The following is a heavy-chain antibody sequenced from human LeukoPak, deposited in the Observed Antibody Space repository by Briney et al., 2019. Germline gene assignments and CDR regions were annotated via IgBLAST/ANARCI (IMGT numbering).Heavy chain of an antibody. Sequence: PSETLSLTCSVSGGTIRSYYWSWIRQPPGKGLEWIGYISYSGSTNYNPPLKSRVTISVDTSKNQFSLKLSSVTAADTAVYYCARGGRYSSSWYDYWGQGTLVTVSS. D-gene: IGHD6-13*01. CDR2: ISYSGST. CDR3: ARGGRYSSSWYDY. CDR1: GGTIRSYY. J-gene: IGHJ4*02. V-gene: IGHV4-59*01.